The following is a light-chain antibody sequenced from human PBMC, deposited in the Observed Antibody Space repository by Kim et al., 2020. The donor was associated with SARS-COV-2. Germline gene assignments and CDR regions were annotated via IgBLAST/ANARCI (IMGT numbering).Light chain of an antibody. V-gene: IGLV2-14*03. CDR1: SSDVGRYDF. Sequence: QSALTQPASVSGSPGQSITISCTGTSSDVGRYDFVSWYQQLPGKAPKLIIYDVTNRPSGVSSRFSASKSGSTASLTISGLQAEDEGDYYCSSFTSSNTRLFGGGTQLTVL. J-gene: IGLJ2*01. CDR2: DVT. CDR3: SSFTSSNTRL.